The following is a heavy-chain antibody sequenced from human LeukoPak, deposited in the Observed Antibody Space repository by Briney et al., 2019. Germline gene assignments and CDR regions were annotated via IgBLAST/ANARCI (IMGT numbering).Heavy chain of an antibody. CDR2: INHSGST. V-gene: IGHV4-34*01. CDR1: GGSFSGYY. J-gene: IGHJ4*02. D-gene: IGHD7-27*01. CDR3: ARGGNWDRIFDY. Sequence: PSETLSLTCAVYGGSFSGYYWSWIRQPPGKGLEWIGEINHSGSTNYNPSLKSRVTISVDTSKNQFSLKLSSVTAADTAVYYRARGGNWDRIFDYWGQGTLVTVSS.